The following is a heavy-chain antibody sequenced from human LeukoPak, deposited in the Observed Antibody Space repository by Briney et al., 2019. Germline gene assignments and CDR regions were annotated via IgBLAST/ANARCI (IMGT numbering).Heavy chain of an antibody. CDR3: ARDIVGATFDY. CDR1: RYTFTSYY. J-gene: IGHJ4*02. D-gene: IGHD1-26*01. V-gene: IGHV1-46*01. CDR2: INPSGGST. Sequence: ASVKVSYKASRYTFTSYYMHWVRQAPGQGLEWMGIINPSGGSTSYAQKFQGRVTMTRDTSTSTVYMELSSLRSEDTAVYYCARDIVGATFDYWGQGTLVTVSS.